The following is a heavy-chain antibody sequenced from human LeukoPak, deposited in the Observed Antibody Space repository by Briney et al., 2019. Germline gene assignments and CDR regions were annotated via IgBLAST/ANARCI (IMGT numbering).Heavy chain of an antibody. J-gene: IGHJ5*02. D-gene: IGHD3-22*01. V-gene: IGHV1-69*05. CDR1: GGTFSSYA. CDR3: ARVGYYDSSGYSFWFDP. Sequence: SVKVSCKASGGTFSSYAIGWVRQAPGQGLEWMGGIIPIFGTANYAQKFQGRVTITTDESTSTAYMELSSLRSEDAAVYYCARVGYYDSSGYSFWFDPRGQGTLVTVSS. CDR2: IIPIFGTA.